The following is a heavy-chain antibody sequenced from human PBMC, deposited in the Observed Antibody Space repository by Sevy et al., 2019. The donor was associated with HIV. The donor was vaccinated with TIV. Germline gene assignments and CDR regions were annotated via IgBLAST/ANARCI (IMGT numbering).Heavy chain of an antibody. CDR1: GFTFGDYA. V-gene: IGHV3-49*03. CDR2: IRSKAYGGTT. J-gene: IGHJ4*02. D-gene: IGHD6-13*01. CDR3: TRDFYSSSHFDY. Sequence: GGSLRLSCTASGFTFGDYAMSWFRQAPGKGLEWVGFIRSKAYGGTTENAASVKGRFTISRDDSKSIAYLQMNSLKTEDTAVYYCTRDFYSSSHFDYWGQGTLVTVSS.